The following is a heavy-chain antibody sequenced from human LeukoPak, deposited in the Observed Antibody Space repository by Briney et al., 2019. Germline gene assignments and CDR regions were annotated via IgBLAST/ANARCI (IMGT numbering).Heavy chain of an antibody. J-gene: IGHJ5*02. D-gene: IGHD2-15*01. Sequence: SDTLSLTCAVYGGSFSGYYWSWIRQPPGKGLEWIGEINHSGSTNYNPSLMSRVTISVDTSKKQFSLKLSSVTAADTAVYYCARGKRTIVATITSGNFRYCSGGSCYRWFDPWGQGTLVTVSS. V-gene: IGHV4-34*01. CDR3: ARGKRTIVATITSGNFRYCSGGSCYRWFDP. CDR1: GGSFSGYY. CDR2: INHSGST.